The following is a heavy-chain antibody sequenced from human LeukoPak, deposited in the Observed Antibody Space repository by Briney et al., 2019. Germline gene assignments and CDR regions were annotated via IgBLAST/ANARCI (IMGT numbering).Heavy chain of an antibody. CDR1: GFTFSNYW. Sequence: GGSLRLSCAASGFTFSNYWMLWVRQAPGKGLVWVSRIDTDGSDTSYADSVKGRFTISRDNSKNTLYLQMNSLRAEDTAVYYCAKIMVRGVFDYWGQGTLVTVSS. V-gene: IGHV3-74*01. CDR3: AKIMVRGVFDY. CDR2: IDTDGSDT. J-gene: IGHJ4*02. D-gene: IGHD3-10*01.